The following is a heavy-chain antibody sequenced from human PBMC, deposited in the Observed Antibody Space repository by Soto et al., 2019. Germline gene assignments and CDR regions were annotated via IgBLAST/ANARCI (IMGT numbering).Heavy chain of an antibody. V-gene: IGHV4-30-4*01. CDR2: IYYSGST. J-gene: IGHJ6*02. CDR3: ARIRRLQDIALAQDARRGYYYGMDV. D-gene: IGHD2-2*01. CDR1: GGSISSGDYY. Sequence: SETLSLTCTVSGGSISSGDYYWSWIRQPPGKGLEWIGYIYYSGSTYYNPSLKSRVTISVDTSKNQFSLKLSSVTAADTAVYYCARIRRLQDIALAQDARRGYYYGMDVWGQGTTVTVSS.